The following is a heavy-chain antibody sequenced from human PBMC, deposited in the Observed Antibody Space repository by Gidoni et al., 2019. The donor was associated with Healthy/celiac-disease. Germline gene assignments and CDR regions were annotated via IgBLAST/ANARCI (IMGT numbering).Heavy chain of an antibody. CDR3: AREGYPGGFDY. Sequence: QVQLVESGGGVVQPGRSLRLSCAASGFTFSSYAMHWVRQAPGKGLEWVAVISYDGSNKYYADSVKGRFTISRDNSKNTLYLQMNSLRAEDTAVYYCAREGYPGGFDYWGQGTLVTVSS. J-gene: IGHJ4*02. V-gene: IGHV3-30-3*01. CDR1: GFTFSSYA. D-gene: IGHD5-18*01. CDR2: ISYDGSNK.